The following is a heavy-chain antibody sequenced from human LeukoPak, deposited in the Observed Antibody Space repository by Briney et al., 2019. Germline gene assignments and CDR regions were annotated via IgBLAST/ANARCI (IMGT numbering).Heavy chain of an antibody. CDR2: IYYSGST. D-gene: IGHD1-7*01. Sequence: SETLSLTCTVSGGSISSYYWSWIRQPPGKGLEWIGYIYYSGSTNYNPSLKSRVTISVDTSKNQFSLKLSSVTAADTAVYYCAREIPSRITGTTFYFDYWGQGTLVTVSS. V-gene: IGHV4-59*01. CDR3: AREIPSRITGTTFYFDY. CDR1: GGSISSYY. J-gene: IGHJ4*02.